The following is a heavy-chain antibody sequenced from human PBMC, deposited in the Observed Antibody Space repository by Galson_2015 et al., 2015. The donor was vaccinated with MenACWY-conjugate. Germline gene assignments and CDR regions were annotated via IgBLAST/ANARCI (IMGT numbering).Heavy chain of an antibody. CDR2: ISYDGSNK. CDR1: GFTFSSYS. V-gene: IGHV3-30*18. Sequence: SLRLSCAASGFTFSSYSMNWVRQAPGKGLEWVAVISYDGSNKYYADSVKGRFTISRDNSKNTLYLQMNSLRAEDTAVYYCAKDYSHGMDVWGQGTTVTVSS. D-gene: IGHD2-21*01. CDR3: AKDYSHGMDV. J-gene: IGHJ6*02.